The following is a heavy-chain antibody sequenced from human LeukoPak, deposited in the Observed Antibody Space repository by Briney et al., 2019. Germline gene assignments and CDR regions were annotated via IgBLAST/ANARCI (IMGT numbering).Heavy chain of an antibody. CDR1: GGSISSSSYD. CDR2: IYYSGST. Sequence: SETLSLTCTVSGGSISSSSYDWGWIRQPPGKGLEWIGSIYYSGSTYYNPSLKSRVTISVDTSKNQFSLKLSSVTAADTAVYYCAGPRAGYYGAYYMDVWGKGTMVTVSS. D-gene: IGHD3-10*01. CDR3: AGPRAGYYGAYYMDV. J-gene: IGHJ6*03. V-gene: IGHV4-39*01.